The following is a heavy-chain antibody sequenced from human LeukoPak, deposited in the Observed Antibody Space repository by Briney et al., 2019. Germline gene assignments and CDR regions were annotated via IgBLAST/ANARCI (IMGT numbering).Heavy chain of an antibody. Sequence: GGSLRLSCAASGFTFSTYAMSWFRQAPGKGLEWVANIMQDGSEKYYVYSVKGRFTISRDNAKNSLYMQMNSLRAEDTAVYYCARVLWFGELPDVWGQGTTVTVSS. CDR1: GFTFSTYA. CDR2: IMQDGSEK. J-gene: IGHJ6*02. CDR3: ARVLWFGELPDV. D-gene: IGHD3-10*01. V-gene: IGHV3-7*01.